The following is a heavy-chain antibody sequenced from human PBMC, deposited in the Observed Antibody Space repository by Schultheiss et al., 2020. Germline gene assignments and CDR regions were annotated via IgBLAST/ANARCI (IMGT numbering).Heavy chain of an antibody. V-gene: IGHV4-38-2*01. CDR3: ARGCSTSCYGPYGMDV. D-gene: IGHD2-2*01. CDR2: INHSGST. CDR1: GYSISSGYY. J-gene: IGHJ6*02. Sequence: SETLSLTCAVSGYSISSGYYWGWIRQSPGKGLEWIGEINHSGSTNYNPSLKSRVTMSVDTSKNQFSLKLTSVTAADTAVYYCARGCSTSCYGPYGMDVWGQGTTVTVSS.